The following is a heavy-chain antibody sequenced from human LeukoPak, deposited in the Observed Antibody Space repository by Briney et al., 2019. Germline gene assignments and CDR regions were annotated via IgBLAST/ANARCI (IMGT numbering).Heavy chain of an antibody. J-gene: IGHJ4*02. V-gene: IGHV3-21*01. Sequence: KTGGSLRLSCTASGFTFSSYSMNGVRQAPGKGLEWVSCITSSTSYIYYADSVKGRFTISRDNAESSLFLQMNSLRDEDTAVYYCARGRGGSGREAYNVDYWGQGTLVTVSS. CDR1: GFTFSSYS. D-gene: IGHD5-24*01. CDR3: ARGRGGSGREAYNVDY. CDR2: ITSSTSYI.